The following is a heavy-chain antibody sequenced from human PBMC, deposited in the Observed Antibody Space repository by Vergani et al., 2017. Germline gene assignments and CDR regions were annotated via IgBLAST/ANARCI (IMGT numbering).Heavy chain of an antibody. V-gene: IGHV3-30*03. CDR2: ISYDGRNK. J-gene: IGHJ6*03. CDR3: AASRYYYCYMDV. Sequence: QVQLVESGGGVFQPGRSLRLSCAASGFTFSSYGMRWVRQAPGKGLEWVAVISYDGRNKSYADSVKGRFTISRDNSKHTLYLQMNSLRAEDTAVYDCAASRYYYCYMDVWGKGTTVTVSS. CDR1: GFTFSSYG.